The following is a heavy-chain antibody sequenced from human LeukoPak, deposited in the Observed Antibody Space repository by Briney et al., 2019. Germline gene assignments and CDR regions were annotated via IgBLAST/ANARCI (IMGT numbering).Heavy chain of an antibody. J-gene: IGHJ4*02. CDR3: ARYCSSTSCYDY. V-gene: IGHV4-30-4*08. CDR2: IYYSGST. Sequence: SETLSLTCTVSGGSISSGDYYWSWIRQPPEKGLEWIGYIYYSGSTYYDPSLKSRVTISVDTSKNQFSLKLSSVPAADTAVYYCARYCSSTSCYDYWGQGTLVTVSS. D-gene: IGHD2-2*01. CDR1: GGSISSGDYY.